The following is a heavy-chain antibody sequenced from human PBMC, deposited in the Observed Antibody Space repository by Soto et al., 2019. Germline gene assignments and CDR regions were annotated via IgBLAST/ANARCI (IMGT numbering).Heavy chain of an antibody. D-gene: IGHD3-22*01. Sequence: GGSLRLSCAASGFTFSSYAMHCVRQAPGKGLEWVAVISYGGGDKYYADSVKGRFTISRDNSKNTLYLQMNSLRADDTAVYYCARDRLFDSNTYYYNYGMDVWGQGTTVTVSS. V-gene: IGHV3-30-3*01. CDR1: GFTFSSYA. CDR3: ARDRLFDSNTYYYNYGMDV. CDR2: ISYGGGDK. J-gene: IGHJ6*02.